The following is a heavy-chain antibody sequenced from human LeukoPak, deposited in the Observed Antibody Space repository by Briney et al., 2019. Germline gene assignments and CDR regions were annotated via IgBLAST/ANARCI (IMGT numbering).Heavy chain of an antibody. V-gene: IGHV1-18*01. CDR2: ISAYNGNT. D-gene: IGHD3-22*01. J-gene: IGHJ4*02. CDR3: ARNYDSSGYYYPALYYFDY. Sequence: ASVKVSCKASGYTFTSYGISWVRRAPGQGLEWMGWISAYNGNTNYAQKLQGRVTMTTDTSTSTAYMELRSLRSDDTAVYYCARNYDSSGYYYPALYYFDYWGQGALVTVSS. CDR1: GYTFTSYG.